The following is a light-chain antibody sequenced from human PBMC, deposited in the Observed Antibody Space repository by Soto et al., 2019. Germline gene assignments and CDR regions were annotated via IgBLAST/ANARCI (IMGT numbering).Light chain of an antibody. V-gene: IGKV1-5*01. Sequence: DIQMTQSPSTLSASVGDRVIITCRASQSIGDWLAWYQQKPGKAPKVLIYDVSTLETGVPSRFSGSGSGTEFTLSITSLQPEDFATYYCQQSYSSPPTFGQGTKVDIK. CDR3: QQSYSSPPT. CDR1: QSIGDW. J-gene: IGKJ1*01. CDR2: DVS.